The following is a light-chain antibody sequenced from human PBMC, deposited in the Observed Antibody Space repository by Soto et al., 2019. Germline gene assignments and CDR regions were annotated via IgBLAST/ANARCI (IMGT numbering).Light chain of an antibody. CDR2: DAS. Sequence: DVRMTRSPCSLCAAVCDRVTITCQASHDISYYLNWYQHKPGEAPKLLIYDASKLEAGVPSRFSGRGSGTDFTFSISSLQPEDIATYYCQQYDNVPLTFGGGTKVDIK. CDR3: QQYDNVPLT. J-gene: IGKJ4*01. CDR1: HDISYY. V-gene: IGKV1-33*01.